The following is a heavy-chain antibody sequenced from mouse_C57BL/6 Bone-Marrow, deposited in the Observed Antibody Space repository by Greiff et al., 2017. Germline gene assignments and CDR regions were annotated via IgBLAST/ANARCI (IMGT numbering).Heavy chain of an antibody. J-gene: IGHJ2*01. D-gene: IGHD1-1*01. CDR3: AVFITTVVASGYCFDY. CDR1: GYAFSSSW. CDR2: IYPGDGDT. Sequence: QVQLQQSGPELVKPGASVKLSCKASGYAFSSSWMNWVQQRPGKGLEWIGRIYPGDGDTNYHGKFKGKATLTADKSTSTAYMQLSSLTSEDSAVYFCAVFITTVVASGYCFDYWGQGTTLTVSS. V-gene: IGHV1-82*01.